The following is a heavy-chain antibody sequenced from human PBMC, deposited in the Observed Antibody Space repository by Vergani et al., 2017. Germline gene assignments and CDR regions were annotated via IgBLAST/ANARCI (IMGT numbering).Heavy chain of an antibody. D-gene: IGHD2-2*01. V-gene: IGHV1-45*02. CDR1: GYTFTYRY. CDR2: ITPFNGNT. Sequence: QMQLVQSGAEVKKTGSSVKVSCKASGYTFTYRYLHWVRQAPGQALDWMGWITPFNGNTNYAQKFQDRVTITRDRSMSTAYMELSSLRSEDTAMYYCALAESSTSCINSVCITPETGSWFDPWGQGSLVTVSS. J-gene: IGHJ5*02. CDR3: ALAESSTSCINSVCITPETGSWFDP.